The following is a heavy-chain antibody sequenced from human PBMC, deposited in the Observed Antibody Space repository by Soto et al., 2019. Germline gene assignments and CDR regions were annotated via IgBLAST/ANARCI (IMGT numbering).Heavy chain of an antibody. J-gene: IGHJ6*02. CDR1: GYTFTSYD. CDR3: VAARRGNFGVVIIDCYCGMDV. D-gene: IGHD3-3*01. V-gene: IGHV1-8*01. CDR2: MNPNSGNT. Sequence: AAVKFSFKASGYTFTSYDINWVRQATGQGLDCMGWMNPNSGNTGYAQKFQGRVTMTRNTSISTAYMELSSLRSEDTAVCYCVAARRGNFGVVIIDCYCGMDVWGQGTTVTVSS.